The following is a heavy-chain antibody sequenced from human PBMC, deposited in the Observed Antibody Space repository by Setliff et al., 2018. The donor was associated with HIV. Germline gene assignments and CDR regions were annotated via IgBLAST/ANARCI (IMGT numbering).Heavy chain of an antibody. CDR2: IDWDVAK. V-gene: IGHV2-70*11. D-gene: IGHD3-10*01. Sequence: GSGPTLVNPTQTLTLTCTFSGFSLSPRGMSVSWFRQPPGKALEWLARIDWDVAKYYSTSLKTRLTISKDTSKNQVVLTMTNMDPVDTATYYCARGSESLTYFDNLGPETLVTVSS. CDR3: ARGSESLTYFDN. CDR1: GFSLSPRGMS. J-gene: IGHJ4*02.